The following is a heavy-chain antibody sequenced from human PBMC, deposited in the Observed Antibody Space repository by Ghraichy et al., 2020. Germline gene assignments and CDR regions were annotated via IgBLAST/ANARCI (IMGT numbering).Heavy chain of an antibody. V-gene: IGHV4-59*11. D-gene: IGHD2-15*01. Sequence: ESLNISCTVSDGSISSHYWNWIRQPPGKGLEYIGYINNGGGTKHNPSLKSRVTISLDTSKNQVSLRLGSVTAADTAVYYCARGSFYDDAFDFWGHGTVVTVSS. J-gene: IGHJ3*01. CDR2: INNGGGT. CDR3: ARGSFYDDAFDF. CDR1: DGSISSHY.